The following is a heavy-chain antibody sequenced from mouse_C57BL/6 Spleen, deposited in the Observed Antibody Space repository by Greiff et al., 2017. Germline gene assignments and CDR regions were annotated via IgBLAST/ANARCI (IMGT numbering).Heavy chain of an antibody. J-gene: IGHJ2*01. V-gene: IGHV5-17*01. CDR2: ISSGSSTI. CDR1: GFTFSDYG. CDR3: ARAYTPYSFEY. Sequence: EVQVVESGGGLVKPGGSLKLSCAASGFTFSDYGMHWVRQAPEKGLEWVAYISSGSSTIYYADTVKGRFTISRDNAKNTLFLQMTSVRSEDTALYYCARAYTPYSFEYWGEETTLSVSS.